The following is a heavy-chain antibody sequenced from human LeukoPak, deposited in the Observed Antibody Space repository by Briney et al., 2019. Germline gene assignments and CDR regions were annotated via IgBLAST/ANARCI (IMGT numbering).Heavy chain of an antibody. CDR1: GGSLSSSSYY. D-gene: IGHD3-9*01. CDR2: IYYSGST. Sequence: SETLSLTCTVSGGSLSSSSYYWGWVRQPPGKGLEWIGNIYYSGSTYYNPSLKSRLTISLDTSQRHFSLRLSSVTAADTASYYCTRGSYDVLTGYSPLGEYWGQGTLVTVSS. CDR3: TRGSYDVLTGYSPLGEY. V-gene: IGHV4-39*02. J-gene: IGHJ4*02.